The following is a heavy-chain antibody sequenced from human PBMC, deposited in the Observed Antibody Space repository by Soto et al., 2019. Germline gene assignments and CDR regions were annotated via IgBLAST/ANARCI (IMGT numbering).Heavy chain of an antibody. V-gene: IGHV3-53*04. J-gene: IGHJ3*02. Sequence: EVQLVESGGGLVQPGGSLRLSCAASGFTVSSNYMSWVRQAPGKGLGWVSVIFTGSSTYYADSVKGRFTISRHSSMNTVYLQMDSLRAEDTAVYYCAKDRPSSGWLDAFDIWGKGTMVTVSS. D-gene: IGHD6-19*01. CDR2: IFTGSST. CDR3: AKDRPSSGWLDAFDI. CDR1: GFTVSSNY.